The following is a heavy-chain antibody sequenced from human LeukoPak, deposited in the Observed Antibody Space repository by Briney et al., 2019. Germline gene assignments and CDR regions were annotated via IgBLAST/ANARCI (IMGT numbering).Heavy chain of an antibody. J-gene: IGHJ6*02. CDR2: INPSGGST. D-gene: IGHD3-3*01. CDR1: GYTFTSYG. Sequence: GASVKVSCKASGYTFTSYGISWVRQAPAQGLEWMGIINPSGGSTSYAQKFQGRVTMTRDTSTSTVYMELSSLRSEDTAVYYCARGFTIFGVAAYYYYGMDVWGQGTTVTVSS. CDR3: ARGFTIFGVAAYYYYGMDV. V-gene: IGHV1-46*01.